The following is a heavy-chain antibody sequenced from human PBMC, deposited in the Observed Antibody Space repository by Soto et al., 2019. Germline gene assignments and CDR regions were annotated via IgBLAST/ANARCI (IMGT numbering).Heavy chain of an antibody. V-gene: IGHV3-21*01. D-gene: IGHD5-18*01. J-gene: IGHJ6*02. CDR1: GFTFSSYS. CDR3: ARVIVESYGSPYGMDV. Sequence: EVQLVESGGGLVKPGGSLRLSCAASGFTFSSYSMNWVRQAPGKGLEWVSSISSSSSYIYYADSVKGRFTISRDNAKNCLYLQMNSLRAEDTAVYYCARVIVESYGSPYGMDVWGQGTTVTVSS. CDR2: ISSSSSYI.